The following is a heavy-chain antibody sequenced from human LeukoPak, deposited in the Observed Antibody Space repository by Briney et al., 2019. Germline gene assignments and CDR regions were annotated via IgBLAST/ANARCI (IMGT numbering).Heavy chain of an antibody. CDR1: GFTFTSSA. V-gene: IGHV1-58*01. J-gene: IGHJ3*02. Sequence: SVKVSCKASGFTFTSSAVQWVRQARGQRPEWLGWIVVGSGNTNYAQKFQERVTITRDMSTGTAYMELSSLRSEDTAVYYCAAAIPTVVKTLDTLDIWGQGTMVTVSS. CDR3: AAAIPTVVKTLDTLDI. CDR2: IVVGSGNT. D-gene: IGHD4-23*01.